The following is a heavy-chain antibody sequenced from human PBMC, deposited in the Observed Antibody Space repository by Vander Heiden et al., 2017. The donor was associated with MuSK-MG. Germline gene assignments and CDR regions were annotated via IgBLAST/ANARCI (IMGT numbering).Heavy chain of an antibody. CDR1: GLTFSSYC. CDR2: ISGSGGST. J-gene: IGHJ4*02. Sequence: EVQLLESGGGLVQPGASPRPSCAASGLTFSSYCMSWVRQAPGKGLEWGAAISGSGGSTYYADSVKGRFTISRDNSKNTLYLQMNSLRAEDTAVYYCAGSTGYQIPLDYWGQGTLVTVSS. V-gene: IGHV3-23*01. D-gene: IGHD3-9*01. CDR3: AGSTGYQIPLDY.